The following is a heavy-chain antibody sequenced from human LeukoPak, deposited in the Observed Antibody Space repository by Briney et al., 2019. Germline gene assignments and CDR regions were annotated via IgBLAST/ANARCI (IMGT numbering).Heavy chain of an antibody. CDR1: GFTFSSYW. D-gene: IGHD3-3*01. Sequence: GGSLILSCAASGFTFSSYWMSWVRQAPGKGLEWVANIKQDGSEKYYVDSVKGRFTISRDNAKNSLYLQMNSLRAEDTAVYYCARVLYDFWSGLHYFDYWGQGTLVTVSS. CDR2: IKQDGSEK. J-gene: IGHJ4*02. CDR3: ARVLYDFWSGLHYFDY. V-gene: IGHV3-7*01.